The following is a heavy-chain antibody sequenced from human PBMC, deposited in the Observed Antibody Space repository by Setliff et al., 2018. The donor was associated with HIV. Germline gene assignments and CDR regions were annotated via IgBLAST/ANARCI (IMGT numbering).Heavy chain of an antibody. Sequence: LSETLSLTCTVAGGSTSSSSYYWGWIRQPPGMGLEWIASIYHNGNTYYNPSLKSRVTMSVDTSKNQFSLKLSSVTAADTAVYYCATSLITVPPDAFDIWGQGTMVTVSS. CDR3: ATSLITVPPDAFDI. D-gene: IGHD4-4*01. V-gene: IGHV4-39*07. CDR2: IYHNGNT. J-gene: IGHJ3*02. CDR1: GGSTSSSSYY.